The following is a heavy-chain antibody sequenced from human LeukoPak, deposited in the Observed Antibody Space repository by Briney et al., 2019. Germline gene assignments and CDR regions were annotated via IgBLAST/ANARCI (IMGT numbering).Heavy chain of an antibody. D-gene: IGHD6-6*01. V-gene: IGHV3-7*01. Sequence: GGSPRLSCAASGFTFSSLWMNWVRQAPGKGLEWVANINGDGSVKHYVDSVKGRFTTSRDNARNSLFLQMDSLRAEDTAVYFCARDPRAAPHFDYWGQGTLVTVSS. CDR1: GFTFSSLW. CDR2: INGDGSVK. CDR3: ARDPRAAPHFDY. J-gene: IGHJ4*02.